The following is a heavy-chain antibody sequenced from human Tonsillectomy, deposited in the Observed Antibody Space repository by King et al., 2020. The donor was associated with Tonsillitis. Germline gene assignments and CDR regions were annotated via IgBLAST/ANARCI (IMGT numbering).Heavy chain of an antibody. J-gene: IGHJ4*02. CDR3: AKGAGDNMILDFDY. Sequence: VQLVESGGGVVQPGGSLRLSCAASGFSFNRFDMHWVRQAPGKGLEWVALIRYDGSNKYYGDCVKGRISISRDNTKNRLFLQMNSLRTEDTAVYYCAKGAGDNMILDFDYWGQGTLVTVSS. D-gene: IGHD3-22*01. V-gene: IGHV3-30*02. CDR2: IRYDGSNK. CDR1: GFSFNRFD.